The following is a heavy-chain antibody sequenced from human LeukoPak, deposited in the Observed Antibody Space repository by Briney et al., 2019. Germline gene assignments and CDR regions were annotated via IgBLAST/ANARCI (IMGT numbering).Heavy chain of an antibody. V-gene: IGHV1-2*06. Sequence: ASVKVSCKASGYTFTGYYMHWVRQAPGQGLEWMGRINPNSGGTNYAQKFQGRVTMTRDTSISTAYMEPSRLRSEDTAVYYCARSPDYGDGYWGQGTLVTVSP. CDR1: GYTFTGYY. CDR3: ARSPDYGDGY. D-gene: IGHD4-17*01. J-gene: IGHJ4*02. CDR2: INPNSGGT.